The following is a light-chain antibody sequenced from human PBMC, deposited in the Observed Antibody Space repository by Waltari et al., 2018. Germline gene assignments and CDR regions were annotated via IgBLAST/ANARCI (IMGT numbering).Light chain of an antibody. J-gene: IGLJ3*02. CDR3: CSYAGSYKGV. Sequence: QSALTQPRSVSGSPGQSVTISCTGTSSDVGAYNYVSWYQQHPGKAPKLMIYDVIKRPSGVPDRFSGSKSGNTASLTISGLQAEDEADYYCCSYAGSYKGVFGGGTKLTVL. CDR2: DVI. CDR1: SSDVGAYNY. V-gene: IGLV2-11*01.